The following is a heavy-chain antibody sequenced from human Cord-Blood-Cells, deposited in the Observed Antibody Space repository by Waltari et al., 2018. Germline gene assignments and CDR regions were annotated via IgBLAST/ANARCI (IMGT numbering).Heavy chain of an antibody. J-gene: IGHJ4*02. CDR3: ARDYGSGSYFDY. Sequence: EVQLVEFGGGFIPPGGSLGPLWAGSWFHVSCHYMRWVRQAPGKGLEWVSVIYSGGSTYYADSVKGRFTISRDNSKNTLYLQMNSLRAEDTAVYYCARDYGSGSYFDYWGQGTLVTVSS. CDR2: IYSGGST. D-gene: IGHD3-10*01. CDR1: WFHVSCHY. V-gene: IGHV3-53*01.